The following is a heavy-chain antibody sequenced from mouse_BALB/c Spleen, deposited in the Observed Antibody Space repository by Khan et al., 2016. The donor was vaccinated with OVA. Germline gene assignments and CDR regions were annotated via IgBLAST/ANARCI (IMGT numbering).Heavy chain of an antibody. D-gene: IGHD1-1*01. CDR3: ARVDYYGYYFDY. CDR2: ISYSGGT. Sequence: EVELVESGPGLVKPSQSLSLTCTVTGYSITSGYAWNWIRQFQGNKLEWMGYISYSGGTSYNPSFKSRISITRDTSKNQFFLQLNSVTTEDTATYYCARVDYYGYYFDYWGQGTPLTVSS. J-gene: IGHJ2*01. V-gene: IGHV3-2*02. CDR1: GYSITSGYA.